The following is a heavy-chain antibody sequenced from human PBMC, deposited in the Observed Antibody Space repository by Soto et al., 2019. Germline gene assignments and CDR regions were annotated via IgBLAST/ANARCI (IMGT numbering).Heavy chain of an antibody. CDR3: AIVGNYVTPTPQDV. CDR1: GYIFVNYG. D-gene: IGHD3-16*01. V-gene: IGHV1-18*01. J-gene: IGHJ6*02. Sequence: QVQLVQSGDEVRKPGSTVKVSCKASGYIFVNYGIAWVRQAPGQGLEWMGWISHYSGNTHYASKVQGRLTMTTDTSTSTSYMDLGSLTSDDTAVYYCAIVGNYVTPTPQDVWGQGTTVTVSS. CDR2: ISHYSGNT.